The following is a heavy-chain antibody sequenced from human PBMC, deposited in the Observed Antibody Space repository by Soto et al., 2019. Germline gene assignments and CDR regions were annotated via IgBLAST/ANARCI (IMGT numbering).Heavy chain of an antibody. V-gene: IGHV4-34*01. Sequence: SETLSLTCAVYGGSFSGYYWSWIRQPPGKGLEWIGEINHSGSTNYNPSLKSRVTISVDTSKNQFSLKLSSVTAADTAVYYCAITYYDFWSGYDEIYWGQGTLVTVSS. CDR1: GGSFSGYY. CDR3: AITYYDFWSGYDEIY. J-gene: IGHJ4*02. CDR2: INHSGST. D-gene: IGHD3-3*01.